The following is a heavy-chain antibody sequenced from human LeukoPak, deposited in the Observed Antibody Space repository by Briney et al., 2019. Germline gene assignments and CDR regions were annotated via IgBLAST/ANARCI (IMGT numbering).Heavy chain of an antibody. CDR1: GGSMSGHF. CDR3: ARDPGDTDWYNFDF. J-gene: IGHJ4*02. D-gene: IGHD3-9*01. Sequence: PSETLSLTCTVSGGSMSGHFWSWFRRAPGKGLENIGYIHSSGSTNYNPSYKSRVTVSLEMSKNQFSLSLSSVTAADTAVYYCARDPGDTDWYNFDFWGQGILVTVSS. V-gene: IGHV4-59*11. CDR2: IHSSGST.